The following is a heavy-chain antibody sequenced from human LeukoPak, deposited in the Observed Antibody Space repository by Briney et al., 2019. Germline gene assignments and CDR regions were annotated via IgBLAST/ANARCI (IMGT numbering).Heavy chain of an antibody. J-gene: IGHJ2*01. CDR2: IYYSGST. Sequence: SETLSLTCTVCGGSISSYYWSWIRQPPGKGLEWIGYIYYSGSTNYNPSLKSRVTISVDTSKNQFSLKLSSVTAADTAVYYCARMKYYYDSSGYYEPSPAPNLNWYFDLWGRGTLVTVSS. D-gene: IGHD3-22*01. CDR1: GGSISSYY. V-gene: IGHV4-59*01. CDR3: ARMKYYYDSSGYYEPSPAPNLNWYFDL.